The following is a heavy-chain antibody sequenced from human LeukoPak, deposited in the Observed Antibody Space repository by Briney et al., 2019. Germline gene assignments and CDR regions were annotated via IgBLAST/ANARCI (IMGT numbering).Heavy chain of an antibody. CDR2: IYYSGST. D-gene: IGHD2-15*01. CDR1: GDSISSYY. CDR3: ARGACINGSCYGWFDP. J-gene: IGHJ5*02. V-gene: IGHV4-59*01. Sequence: SEPLSLTCTVSGDSISSYYWSWIRQPPGKGLEWIGFIYYSGSTNYNPSLKSRVTISVDTSKNQFSLKLTSVTAADTAVYYCARGACINGSCYGWFDPWGQGTLVTVSS.